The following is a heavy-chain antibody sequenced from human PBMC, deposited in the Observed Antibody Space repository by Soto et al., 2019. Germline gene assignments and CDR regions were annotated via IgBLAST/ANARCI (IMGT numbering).Heavy chain of an antibody. CDR1: GFAFSNYA. Sequence: EVHLLESGGGLVQTGGSLRLSCAATGFAFSNYAMTWVRQAPGKGLEWVSGISVSGTKTYYADPVKGRFTISRDNSKNTLYLQMNSLRAEDTAVYHCAKGGNSIWYFFDHWGQGTLVTVSS. CDR3: AKGGNSIWYFFDH. J-gene: IGHJ4*02. V-gene: IGHV3-23*01. CDR2: ISVSGTKT. D-gene: IGHD6-13*01.